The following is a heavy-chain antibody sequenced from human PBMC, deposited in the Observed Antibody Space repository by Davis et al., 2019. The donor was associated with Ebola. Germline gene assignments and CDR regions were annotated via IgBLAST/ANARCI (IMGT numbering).Heavy chain of an antibody. CDR2: TYYNSKWYH. V-gene: IGHV6-1*01. D-gene: IGHD5-18*01. CDR1: GDSVSSGG. J-gene: IGHJ6*02. Sequence: HSQTLSLTCAISGDSVSSGGWNWIRQSPSRGLEWLGRTYYNSKWYHDYAVSVKSRISINADTSKNQFSLQLNSVTPEDTAVYYCARGWLRGGMDVWGEGTTVTV. CDR3: ARGWLRGGMDV.